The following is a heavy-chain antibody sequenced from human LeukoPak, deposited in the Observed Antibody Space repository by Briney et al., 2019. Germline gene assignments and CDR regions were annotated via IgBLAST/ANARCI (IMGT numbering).Heavy chain of an antibody. J-gene: IGHJ4*02. CDR1: GGTFSSYA. CDR2: IIPIFGTA. D-gene: IGHD2-21*01. V-gene: IGHV1-69*13. CDR3: ARILSYCGGDCYSPDY. Sequence: ASVKVSCKASGGTFSSYAISWVRPAPGQGLEWMGGIIPIFGTANYAQKFQGRVTITADESTSTAYMELSSLRSEDTAVYCCARILSYCGGDCYSPDYWGQGTLATVSS.